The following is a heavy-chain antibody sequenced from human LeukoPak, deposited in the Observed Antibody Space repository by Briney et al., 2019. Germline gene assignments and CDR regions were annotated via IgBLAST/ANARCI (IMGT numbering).Heavy chain of an antibody. CDR2: ISGSGGST. CDR1: GFTFSSYA. V-gene: IGHV3-23*01. Sequence: GGSLRLSCAASGFTFSSYAMSWVRQAPGKGLEWVSAISGSGGSTYYADSAKGRFTISRDTSRNTLFLQMNGLRAEDTAMYYCARDQSVSGFDAFDIWGQGTMVTVSS. J-gene: IGHJ3*02. CDR3: ARDQSVSGFDAFDI. D-gene: IGHD3-22*01.